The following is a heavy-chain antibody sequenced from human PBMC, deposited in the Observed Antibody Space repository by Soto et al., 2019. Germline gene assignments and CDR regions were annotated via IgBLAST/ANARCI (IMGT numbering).Heavy chain of an antibody. V-gene: IGHV1-69*01. CDR3: ARSQGSSTSLEIYYYYDYGMDV. J-gene: IGHJ6*02. CDR1: GGTFSSYA. CDR2: IITISDTT. D-gene: IGHD2-2*01. Sequence: QVQLVQSGAEVKKPGSSVKVSCKASGGTFSSYAISWVRQAPGQGLEWMGGIITISDTTNYAQQFQGRVTITADESTSTAYMELSSLRSEDTAVYYCARSQGSSTSLEIYYYYDYGMDVWGQGTTVTVSS.